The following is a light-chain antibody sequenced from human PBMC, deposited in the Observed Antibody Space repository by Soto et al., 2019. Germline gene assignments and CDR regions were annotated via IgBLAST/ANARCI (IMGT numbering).Light chain of an antibody. Sequence: DIQMTQSPSSLSASVGDRVTITCRASQSISSYLNWYQQKPGKAPKLLIYSASSLQSGVPTRFSGSGSGTDFPLTISSLQPEDFATYYCQLSYSTPRTFGQGTKVEIK. V-gene: IGKV1-39*01. J-gene: IGKJ1*01. CDR3: QLSYSTPRT. CDR1: QSISSY. CDR2: SAS.